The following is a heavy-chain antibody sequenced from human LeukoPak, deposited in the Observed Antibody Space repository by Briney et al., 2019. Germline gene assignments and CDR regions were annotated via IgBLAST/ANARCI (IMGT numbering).Heavy chain of an antibody. D-gene: IGHD3-9*01. CDR1: GFTFSNYA. CDR2: ISYDGSNK. Sequence: GGSLRLSCAASGFTFSNYAMHWVRQAPGKGLEWVAVISYDGSNKYYADSVKGRFTISRDNSKNTLYLQMNSLRAEDTAVYYCARTTHPSHITIFPSYFDYWGQGTLVTVSS. J-gene: IGHJ4*02. CDR3: ARTTHPSHITIFPSYFDY. V-gene: IGHV3-30-3*01.